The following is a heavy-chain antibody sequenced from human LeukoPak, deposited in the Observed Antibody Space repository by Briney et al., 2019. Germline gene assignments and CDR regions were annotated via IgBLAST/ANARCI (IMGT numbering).Heavy chain of an antibody. Sequence: PSETLSLTCTVSSDSISTYYWSWIRQPAGKGLEWIGRIYTSGSTNYNPSLKSQVTMSVDTSKNQFSLKLSSVTAADTAVYYCASTSDSGGYYYDYWGQGTLVTVSS. CDR1: SDSISTYY. J-gene: IGHJ4*02. D-gene: IGHD3-22*01. V-gene: IGHV4-4*07. CDR2: IYTSGST. CDR3: ASTSDSGGYYYDY.